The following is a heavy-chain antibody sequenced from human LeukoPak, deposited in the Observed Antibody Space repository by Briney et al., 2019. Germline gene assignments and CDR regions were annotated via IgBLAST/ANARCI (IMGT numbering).Heavy chain of an antibody. V-gene: IGHV3-53*04. Sequence: PGGSLRLSCAASGFAVSDNYMTWVRQAPGKGLEWVSIFYSGGSTYYADSVQGRFSMSRHDSKNTLYLHMNSLRTEDTAMYHCATMPSLQAPSYWGQGTLVTVSS. CDR1: GFAVSDNY. CDR2: FYSGGST. D-gene: IGHD2-2*01. J-gene: IGHJ4*02. CDR3: ATMPSLQAPSY.